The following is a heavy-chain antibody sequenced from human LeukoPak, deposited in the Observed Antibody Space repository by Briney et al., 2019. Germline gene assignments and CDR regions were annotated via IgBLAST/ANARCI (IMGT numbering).Heavy chain of an antibody. V-gene: IGHV3-23*01. CDR3: AKDLRRGAVAEGEYFQH. Sequence: GGSLRLSCAASGFTFSSYAMSWVRQAPGKGLEWVSAISGSGGSTYYADSVKGRFTISRDNSKNTLYLQMNSLRAEDTAVYYCAKDLRRGAVAEGEYFQHWGQGTLVTVSS. D-gene: IGHD6-19*01. J-gene: IGHJ1*01. CDR1: GFTFSSYA. CDR2: ISGSGGST.